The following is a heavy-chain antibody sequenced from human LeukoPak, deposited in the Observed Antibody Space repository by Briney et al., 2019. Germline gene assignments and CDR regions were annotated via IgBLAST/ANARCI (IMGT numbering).Heavy chain of an antibody. Sequence: ASVKVSCKASGYTFTSYGISWVRQAPGQGLEWMGWISAYNGNTNYAQKLQGRVTMTTDTSTSTAYMELRSLRSEDTAVYYCARERPVVVPAAMGGAGNYFDYWGQGTLVTVSS. CDR2: ISAYNGNT. V-gene: IGHV1-18*01. CDR3: ARERPVVVPAAMGGAGNYFDY. D-gene: IGHD2-2*01. J-gene: IGHJ4*02. CDR1: GYTFTSYG.